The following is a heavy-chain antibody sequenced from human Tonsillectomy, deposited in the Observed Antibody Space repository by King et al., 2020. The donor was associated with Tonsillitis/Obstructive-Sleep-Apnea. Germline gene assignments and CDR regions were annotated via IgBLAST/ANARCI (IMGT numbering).Heavy chain of an antibody. CDR1: GFTFDDFA. CDR3: AIVFGYSGGGSCYSAPYYDMAV. Sequence: VQLVESGGGLVQPGRSLRLSCAASGFTFDDFAMHWVRQAPGKGLEWVSGISWNSGNIGYADSVKGRFTISRDNAKNSLYLQMNRVRAEDTALYYCAIVFGYSGGGSCYSAPYYDMAVWGKGPTVTVSS. D-gene: IGHD2-15*01. J-gene: IGHJ6*03. CDR2: ISWNSGNI. V-gene: IGHV3-9*01.